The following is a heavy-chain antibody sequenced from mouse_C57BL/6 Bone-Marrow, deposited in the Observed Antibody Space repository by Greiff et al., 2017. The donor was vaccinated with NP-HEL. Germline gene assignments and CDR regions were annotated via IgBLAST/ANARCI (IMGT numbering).Heavy chain of an antibody. D-gene: IGHD2-4*01. CDR1: GFSLTSYG. Sequence: VQLQESGPGLVQPSQSLSITCTVSGFSLTSYGVHWVRQSPGKGLEWLGVIWRGGSTDYNAAFMSRLSITKDNSKSQVFFKMNSLQADDTAIYYCAKNLRLRRFYAMDYWGQGTSVTVSS. J-gene: IGHJ4*01. CDR2: IWRGGST. CDR3: AKNLRLRRFYAMDY. V-gene: IGHV2-5*01.